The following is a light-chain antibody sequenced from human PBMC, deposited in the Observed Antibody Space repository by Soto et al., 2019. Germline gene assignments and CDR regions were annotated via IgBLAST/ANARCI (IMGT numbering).Light chain of an antibody. Sequence: QSALTQPPSASGTPGQRVTISCSGSSSNIGSNTVNWYQQFPGTAPKLLIYSNNQRPSGVPDRFSGSKSGTSASLAISGLQSDDEADYYCCSYAGSYTFVFGIGTKLTVL. CDR1: SSNIGSNT. J-gene: IGLJ1*01. CDR3: CSYAGSYTFV. CDR2: SNN. V-gene: IGLV1-44*01.